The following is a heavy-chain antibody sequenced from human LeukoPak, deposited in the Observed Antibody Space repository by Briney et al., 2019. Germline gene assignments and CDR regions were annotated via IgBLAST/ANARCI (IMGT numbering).Heavy chain of an antibody. Sequence: GGSLRLSCAASGFTFSSYSMNWARQPPGKGLEWVSSISSSSSYIYYADSVKGRFTISRDKAKSSLYLQMNSLRAEDTAVYYCARDLTTVTTAVFAYWGQGTLVTVSS. CDR3: ARDLTTVTTAVFAY. V-gene: IGHV3-21*06. CDR2: ISSSSSYI. J-gene: IGHJ4*02. D-gene: IGHD4-11*01. CDR1: GFTFSSYS.